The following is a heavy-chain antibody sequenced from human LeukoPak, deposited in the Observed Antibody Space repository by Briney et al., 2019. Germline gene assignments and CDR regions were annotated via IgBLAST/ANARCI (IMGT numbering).Heavy chain of an antibody. CDR1: GYTFTSYD. J-gene: IGHJ5*02. D-gene: IGHD3-10*01. CDR2: MNPNSGNT. Sequence: ASVKVSCKASGYTFTSYDINWVRQATGQGLEWMGWMNPNSGNTGYAQKFQGRVTMTRNTSISTAYMELSSLRSEDTAVYYCARSGPVNYNGSGSYRRLGSWGQGTLVTVSS. CDR3: ARSGPVNYNGSGSYRRLGS. V-gene: IGHV1-8*01.